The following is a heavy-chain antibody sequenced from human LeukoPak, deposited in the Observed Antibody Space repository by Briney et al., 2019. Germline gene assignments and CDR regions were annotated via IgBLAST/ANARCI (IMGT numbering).Heavy chain of an antibody. CDR3: ARGIYGDAGVYFDY. D-gene: IGHD4-17*01. Sequence: GGSLRLSCAASGFTFSDYNISWIRRAPGKGLEWVSYIGSVGRTIYYADSVKGRFTISRDNAKNSLYLQMNSLRAEDTAVYYCARGIYGDAGVYFDYWGQGTLVTVSS. V-gene: IGHV3-11*01. J-gene: IGHJ4*02. CDR1: GFTFSDYN. CDR2: IGSVGRTI.